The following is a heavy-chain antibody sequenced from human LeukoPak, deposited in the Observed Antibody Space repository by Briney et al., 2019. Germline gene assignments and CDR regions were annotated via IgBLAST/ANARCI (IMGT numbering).Heavy chain of an antibody. V-gene: IGHV3-21*04. CDR1: GFTFSSYS. CDR3: AKSEFFLMDV. Sequence: GGSLRLSCAASGFTFSSYSMNWVRQAPGKGLEWVSSITSSGRYIYYADSVKGRSTISRDNSKNTLYLQMNSLRAEDTAVYYCAKSEFFLMDVWGKGTTVTISS. J-gene: IGHJ6*03. CDR2: ITSSGRYI. D-gene: IGHD2/OR15-2a*01.